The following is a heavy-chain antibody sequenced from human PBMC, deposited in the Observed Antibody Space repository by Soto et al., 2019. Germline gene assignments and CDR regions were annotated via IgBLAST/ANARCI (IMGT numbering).Heavy chain of an antibody. D-gene: IGHD2-15*01. CDR2: ISYDGTNE. Sequence: QVQLEESGGGVVQPGRSLRLSCAASGFIFSTYAMHWVRQAPGKGLEWVAVISYDGTNEYYADSVKGRFTISRDNSKNTLYLQMNSLRAEDTAVYYCAREGYGWGQGSLVTV. J-gene: IGHJ1*01. V-gene: IGHV3-30-3*01. CDR3: AREGYG. CDR1: GFIFSTYA.